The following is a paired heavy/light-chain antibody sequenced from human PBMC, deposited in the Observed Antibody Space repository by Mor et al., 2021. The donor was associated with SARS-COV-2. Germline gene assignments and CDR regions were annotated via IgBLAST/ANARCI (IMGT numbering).Heavy chain of an antibody. V-gene: IGHV3-30*04. Sequence: QVQLVESGGGVVQPGRSLRLSCAASGFTFSSFPMHWVRQAPGKGLEWVAVISYDESNKYYADSVKGRFTISRDNSKNTLYMQMNSLRAEDTAVYYCARGESSTWTQPFHLYWGQGTLVTVSS. J-gene: IGHJ4*02. CDR3: ARGESSTWTQPFHLY. D-gene: IGHD6-13*01. CDR1: GFTFSSFP. CDR2: ISYDESNK.
Light chain of an antibody. Sequence: SYDLTQPLSVSVALGQTARITCGGNNIGSKNVHWYQQKPGQAPVLVIYGDSNRPSGIPERFSGSNSGNTATLTISRAQAGDEADFYCQVWDSSTAVFGGGTKLTVL. V-gene: IGLV3-9*01. CDR1: NIGSKN. CDR2: GDS. J-gene: IGLJ2*01. CDR3: QVWDSSTAV.